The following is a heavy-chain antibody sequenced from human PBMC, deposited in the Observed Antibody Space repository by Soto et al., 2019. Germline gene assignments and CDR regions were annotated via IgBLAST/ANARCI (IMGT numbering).Heavy chain of an antibody. J-gene: IGHJ4*02. V-gene: IGHV1-18*01. CDR2: ISTHNGDG. D-gene: IGHD3-22*01. CDR3: ARDQVFEDSRGNLLGY. Sequence: ASVKVSCKASGYIFTSYGINWVRQAPGQGLEWMGWISTHNGDGKYAPKLQGRVTMTTDTSTSTAYMELRSLTSDDTAVYYCARDQVFEDSRGNLLGYWGQGTLVTVSS. CDR1: GYIFTSYG.